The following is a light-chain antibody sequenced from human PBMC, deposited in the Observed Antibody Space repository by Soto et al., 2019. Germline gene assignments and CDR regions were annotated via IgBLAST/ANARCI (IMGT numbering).Light chain of an antibody. J-gene: IGKJ3*01. CDR3: QQYNTYPLT. CDR1: QRVSTY. CDR2: AAS. Sequence: DIQMTQSPSSLSASVGDRVTITCRASQRVSTYLNWYQQKPEKAPKLLIYAASSLQSGVPSRFSGSGSGTDFTLTISSLQPEDFATYYCQQYNTYPLTFGPGTRVDFK. V-gene: IGKV1-39*01.